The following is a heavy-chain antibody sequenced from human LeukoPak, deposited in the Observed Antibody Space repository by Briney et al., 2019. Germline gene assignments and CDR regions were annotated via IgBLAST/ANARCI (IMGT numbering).Heavy chain of an antibody. CDR3: ARGFYYTGMDV. CDR1: GDSVSSNSVT. Sequence: SQTLPLTCAISGDSVSSNSVTWNWIRQSPSRGLEWLGRTYYRSTWYKDSAVSVRGRITVNPDTSKNQFSLHLNSVTPEDTAIYYCARGFYYTGMDVWGQGTTVTVSS. V-gene: IGHV6-1*01. CDR2: TYYRSTWYK. D-gene: IGHD3-10*01. J-gene: IGHJ6*02.